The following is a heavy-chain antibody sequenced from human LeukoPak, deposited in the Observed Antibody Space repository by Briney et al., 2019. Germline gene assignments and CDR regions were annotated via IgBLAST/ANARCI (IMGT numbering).Heavy chain of an antibody. CDR2: ISGSGGST. D-gene: IGHD5-12*01. CDR3: AKDIGATSYYYYGMDV. V-gene: IGHV3-23*01. Sequence: GGSLRLSCAASGFTFSSYAMSWVRQAPGKGLEWVSAISGSGGSTYYADSVKGRFTISRDNAKNSLYLQMNSLRAEDTALYYCAKDIGATSYYYYGMDVWGQGTTVTVSS. J-gene: IGHJ6*02. CDR1: GFTFSSYA.